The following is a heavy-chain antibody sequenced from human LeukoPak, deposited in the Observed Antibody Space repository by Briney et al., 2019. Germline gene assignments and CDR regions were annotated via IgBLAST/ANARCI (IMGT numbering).Heavy chain of an antibody. J-gene: IGHJ4*02. CDR2: IWYDGSKK. CDR1: GFTFSSYG. CDR3: ARDYGDYDLYYFDY. Sequence: GGSLRLSCAASGFTFSSYGMHWVRQAPGKGLEWVAVIWYDGSKKYYADSVKGRFTISRDNSKNTLYLQMNSLRAEDTAVYYCARDYGDYDLYYFDYWGQGTLVTVSS. V-gene: IGHV3-33*01. D-gene: IGHD4-17*01.